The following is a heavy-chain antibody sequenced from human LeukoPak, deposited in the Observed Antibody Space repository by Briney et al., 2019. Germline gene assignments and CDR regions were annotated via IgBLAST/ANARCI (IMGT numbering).Heavy chain of an antibody. J-gene: IGHJ5*02. CDR1: GFSFNAYA. CDR2: IRKDGNNE. Sequence: GGSLRLSCAASGFSFNAYAMHWVRQAPGKGLEWVAFIRKDGNNERYADSVKGRFTISRDNSKNTLYLQMNSLRAEDTAVYYCAKDLGIVVVPAAIGHWFDPWGQGTLVTVSS. CDR3: AKDLGIVVVPAAIGHWFDP. D-gene: IGHD2-2*02. V-gene: IGHV3-30*02.